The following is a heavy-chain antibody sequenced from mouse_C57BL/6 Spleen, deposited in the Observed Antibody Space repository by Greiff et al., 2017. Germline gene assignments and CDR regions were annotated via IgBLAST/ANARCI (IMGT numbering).Heavy chain of an antibody. CDR2: IYPSDSET. Sequence: QVQLQQPGAELVRPGSSVKLSCKASGYTFTSYWMDWVKQRPGQGLEWIGNIYPSDSETHYNQKFKDKATLTVDKSSSTAYMQLSSLTSEDSAVYYCASGSPDYYAMDYWGQGTSGSVA. J-gene: IGHJ4*01. V-gene: IGHV1-61*01. D-gene: IGHD1-1*01. CDR1: GYTFTSYW. CDR3: ASGSPDYYAMDY.